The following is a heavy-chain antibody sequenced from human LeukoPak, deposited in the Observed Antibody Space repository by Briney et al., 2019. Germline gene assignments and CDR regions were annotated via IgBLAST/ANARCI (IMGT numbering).Heavy chain of an antibody. Sequence: ASVKVSCKVSGYTLTELSMRWVRQAPGKGLEWMGGFDPEDGETIYAQKFQGRVTMTEDTSTDTAYMELSSLRSEDTAVYYCATDSRLATIVPGSSFDWFDPWGQGTLVTVSS. V-gene: IGHV1-24*01. CDR3: ATDSRLATIVPGSSFDWFDP. D-gene: IGHD5-24*01. CDR2: FDPEDGET. CDR1: GYTLTELS. J-gene: IGHJ5*02.